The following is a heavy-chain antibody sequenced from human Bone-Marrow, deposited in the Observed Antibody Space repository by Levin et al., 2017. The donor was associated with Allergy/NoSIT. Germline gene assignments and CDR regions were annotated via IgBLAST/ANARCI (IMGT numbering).Heavy chain of an antibody. CDR1: GFTFSSYG. D-gene: IGHD3-10*01. J-gene: IGHJ5*02. V-gene: IGHV3-33*01. CDR2: IWYDGSNK. Sequence: RAGGSLRLSCAASGFTFSSYGMHWVRQAPGKGLEWVAVIWYDGSNKYYADSVKGRFTISRDNSKNTLYLQMNSLRAEDTAVYYCARDTDNYGSGSYQPYNWFDPWGQGTLVTVSS. CDR3: ARDTDNYGSGSYQPYNWFDP.